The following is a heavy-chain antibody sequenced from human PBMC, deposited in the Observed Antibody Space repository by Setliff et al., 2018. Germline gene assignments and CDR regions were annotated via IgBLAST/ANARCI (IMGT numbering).Heavy chain of an antibody. V-gene: IGHV1-24*01. CDR1: GYTLTELS. D-gene: IGHD6-19*01. Sequence: ASVKVSCKVSGYTLTELSRHWVRQAPGKGLEWMGGFDPEDGGTNYAQKFQGWVTMTRDTSISTAYMELSRLRSDDTAVYYCARWGDSSGQNNWFDPWGQGTLVTVSS. J-gene: IGHJ5*02. CDR3: ARWGDSSGQNNWFDP. CDR2: FDPEDGGT.